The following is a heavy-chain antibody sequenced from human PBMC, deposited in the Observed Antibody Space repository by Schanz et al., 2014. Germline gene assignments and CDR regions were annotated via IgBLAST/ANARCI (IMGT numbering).Heavy chain of an antibody. CDR3: ARLSVAGRPHVNYWYFDL. J-gene: IGHJ2*01. Sequence: QVQLVQSGAEVKKPGASVKVSCKASGYTTFTDYYIHWVRQAPGQGLEWMGWINPNSGDTNYAQKFQGWVTMTRDTSISTAYMEVSRLKSDDTAVYYCARLSVAGRPHVNYWYFDLWGRCTLVTCSS. CDR2: INPNSGDT. D-gene: IGHD6-19*01. CDR1: GYTTFTDYY. V-gene: IGHV1-2*04.